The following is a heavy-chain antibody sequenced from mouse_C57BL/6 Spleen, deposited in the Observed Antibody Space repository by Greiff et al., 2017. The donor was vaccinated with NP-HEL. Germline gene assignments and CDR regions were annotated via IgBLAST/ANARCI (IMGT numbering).Heavy chain of an antibody. CDR1: GYSFTDYN. D-gene: IGHD1-1*01. CDR2: INPNYGTT. J-gene: IGHJ4*01. V-gene: IGHV1-39*01. CDR3: AREGNYYGSSYDGYAMDY. Sequence: EVQLQQSGPELVKPGASVKISCKASGYSFTDYNMNWVKQSNGKSLEWIGVINPNYGTTSSNQKFKGKATLTVDQSSSTAYMQLNSLTSEDSAVYYCAREGNYYGSSYDGYAMDYWGQGTSVTVSS.